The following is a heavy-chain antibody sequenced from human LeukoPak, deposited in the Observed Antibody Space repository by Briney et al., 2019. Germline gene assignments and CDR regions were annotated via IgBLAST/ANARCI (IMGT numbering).Heavy chain of an antibody. Sequence: GVSVKVSCKASGYTFTSYAMNWVRQAPGQGLEWMGWINTNTGNPTYAQGFTGRFVFSLDTSVSTAYLQISSLKAEDTAVYYCAKSVGATTGPDFDYWGQGTLVTVSS. J-gene: IGHJ4*02. CDR2: INTNTGNP. CDR1: GYTFTSYA. V-gene: IGHV7-4-1*02. D-gene: IGHD1-26*01. CDR3: AKSVGATTGPDFDY.